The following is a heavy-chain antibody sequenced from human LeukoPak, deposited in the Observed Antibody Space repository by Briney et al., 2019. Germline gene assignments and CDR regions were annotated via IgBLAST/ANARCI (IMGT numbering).Heavy chain of an antibody. V-gene: IGHV1-8*01. D-gene: IGHD5-18*01. J-gene: IGHJ4*02. CDR2: MHPNSGNT. CDR3: ARGLARTSMVTRGGVRFDY. Sequence: GASVKVSCKASGYTFTSYDINWVRQATGQGLEWIGWMHPNSGNTGYAQKFQGRDTMTRNTSISTAYMELSSLRSEDTAVYYCARGLARTSMVTRGGVRFDYWGQGTLVTVSS. CDR1: GYTFTSYD.